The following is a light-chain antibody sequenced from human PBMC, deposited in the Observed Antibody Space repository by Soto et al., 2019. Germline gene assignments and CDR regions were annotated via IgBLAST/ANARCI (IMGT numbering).Light chain of an antibody. CDR2: END. J-gene: IGLJ2*01. CDR1: SSNIGNNF. CDR3: GTWDSSLSAVV. Sequence: QSVLTQPPSVSAAPRQKGTISCSGSSSNIGNNFVSWYQHLPGTPPKLLIFENDKLPSGIPDRFSASKSGTSATLGITGLQTGDEADYYCGTWDSSLSAVVFGGGTKVTVL. V-gene: IGLV1-51*02.